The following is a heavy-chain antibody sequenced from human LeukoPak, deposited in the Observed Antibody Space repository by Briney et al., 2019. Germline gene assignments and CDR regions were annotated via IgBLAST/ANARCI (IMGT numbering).Heavy chain of an antibody. J-gene: IGHJ2*01. V-gene: IGHV4-59*08. CDR2: IYYSGST. Sequence: PSETLSLTCTVSGGSISSYYWSWIRQPPGKGLEWIGYIYYSGSTNYNPSLKSRVTISVDTSKNQFSLKLSSVTAADTAVYYCARRRIAAAGSYWNFDLWGRGTLVTVSS. CDR1: GGSISSYY. D-gene: IGHD6-13*01. CDR3: ARRRIAAAGSYWNFDL.